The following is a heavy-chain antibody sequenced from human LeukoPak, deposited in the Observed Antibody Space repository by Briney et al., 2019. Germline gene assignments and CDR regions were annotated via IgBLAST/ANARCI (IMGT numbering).Heavy chain of an antibody. D-gene: IGHD2-21*02. Sequence: GRSLRLSCAAPGFTFSSYAMSWVRQAPGKGLEWVSAISGSGGSTYYADSVKGRFTISRDNSKNTLYLQMNSLRAEDTAVYYCAKDPSVVVTATLDYWGQGTLVTVSS. CDR1: GFTFSSYA. V-gene: IGHV3-23*01. CDR2: ISGSGGST. CDR3: AKDPSVVVTATLDY. J-gene: IGHJ4*02.